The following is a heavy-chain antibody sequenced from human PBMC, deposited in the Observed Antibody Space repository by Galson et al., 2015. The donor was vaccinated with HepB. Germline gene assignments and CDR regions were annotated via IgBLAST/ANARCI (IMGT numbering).Heavy chain of an antibody. CDR3: ARLDSSGWGGYYYMDV. D-gene: IGHD6-25*01. CDR2: IYYSGST. Sequence: TLSLTCTVSGGSISSGGYYWSWIRQHPGKGLEWIGYIYYSGSTYYNPSLKSRVTISVDTSKNQFSLKLSSVTAADTAVYYCARLDSSGWGGYYYMDVWGKGTTVTVSS. CDR1: GGSISSGGYY. J-gene: IGHJ6*03. V-gene: IGHV4-31*03.